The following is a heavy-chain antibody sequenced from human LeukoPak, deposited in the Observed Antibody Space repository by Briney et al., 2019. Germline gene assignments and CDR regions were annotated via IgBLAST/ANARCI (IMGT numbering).Heavy chain of an antibody. Sequence: GGSLRLSCAASGFTFDDYGMSWVRHAPGKGLEWVSGINWNGGSTGYADSGKGRFTISRDNAKNSLYLQMNSLRAEDTALYHCARVSCSGGSCYYYYYMDVWGKGTTVTVSS. D-gene: IGHD2-15*01. V-gene: IGHV3-20*01. CDR3: ARVSCSGGSCYYYYYMDV. J-gene: IGHJ6*03. CDR1: GFTFDDYG. CDR2: INWNGGST.